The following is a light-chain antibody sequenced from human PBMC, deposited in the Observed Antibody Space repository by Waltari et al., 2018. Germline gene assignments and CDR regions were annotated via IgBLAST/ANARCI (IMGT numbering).Light chain of an antibody. CDR2: DAS. CDR3: QQYDNLAFT. V-gene: IGKV1-33*01. CDR1: LDINNY. J-gene: IGKJ3*01. Sequence: QMTQSPSSLSASVGDRVTITCRASLDINNYLNWYQQKPGKATKHLIYDASNLDTGVPSRFSGSGSGTDFTRTISSLQPEDIATYYCQQYDNLAFTFGPGTKVNI.